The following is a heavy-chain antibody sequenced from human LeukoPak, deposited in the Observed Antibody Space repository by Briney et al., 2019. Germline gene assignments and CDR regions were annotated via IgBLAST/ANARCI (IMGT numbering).Heavy chain of an antibody. CDR2: ISFDGNNK. CDR1: GFTFSSYG. CDR3: AKGLIPAAAIVADYYYYGMDV. Sequence: GGSLRLSCAASGFTFSSYGMHWVRQAPGRGLEWVAVISFDGNNKYYADSVKGRFTISKDNSKNTLYLQMNSLRAEDTAVYYCAKGLIPAAAIVADYYYYGMDVWGQGTTVTVSS. V-gene: IGHV3-30*18. D-gene: IGHD2-2*01. J-gene: IGHJ6*02.